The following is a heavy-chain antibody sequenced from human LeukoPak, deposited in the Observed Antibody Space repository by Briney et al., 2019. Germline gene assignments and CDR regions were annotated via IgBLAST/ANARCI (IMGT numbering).Heavy chain of an antibody. CDR1: GGSFSGYY. V-gene: IGHV4-59*10. CDR3: ARGGSSGYYYG. CDR2: LYTSGST. D-gene: IGHD3-22*01. J-gene: IGHJ4*02. Sequence: SETLSLTCAVYGGSFSGYYWSWIRQPAGKGLEWIGRLYTSGSTNYNPSLKSRVTMSVDTSKNQFSLKMTSMTAADTAVYYCARGGSSGYYYGWGQGTLVTVSS.